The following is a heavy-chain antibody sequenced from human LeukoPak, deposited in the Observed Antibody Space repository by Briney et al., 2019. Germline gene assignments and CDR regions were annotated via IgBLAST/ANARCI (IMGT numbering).Heavy chain of an antibody. V-gene: IGHV4-38-2*02. CDR3: ARDGDYYYDSSGYQPFDY. J-gene: IGHJ4*02. CDR1: GYSISSGYY. D-gene: IGHD3-22*01. CDR2: IYHSGST. Sequence: SETLSLTCTVSGYSISSGYYWGWIRQPPGKGLEWIGSIYHSGSTYYNPSLKSRVTISVDTSKNQFSLKLSSVTAADTAVYYCARDGDYYYDSSGYQPFDYWGQGTLVTVSS.